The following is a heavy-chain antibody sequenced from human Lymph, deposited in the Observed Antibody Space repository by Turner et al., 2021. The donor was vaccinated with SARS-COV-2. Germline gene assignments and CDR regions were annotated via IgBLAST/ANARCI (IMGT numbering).Heavy chain of an antibody. CDR1: GFPFRSYA. CDR3: ATLFTIPDYSDSSGYYTDY. J-gene: IGHJ4*02. V-gene: IGHV3-30*04. CDR2: ISYDGSNK. Sequence: QVQLVESGGGVVQPGRSLRFSCAASGFPFRSYAMYRVRQAPGKGLEWVAVISYDGSNKYYAASVKGRFTISRDNSKNTLYLQVNSMRAEDTAVFYCATLFTIPDYSDSSGYYTDYWGQGTLVTVSS. D-gene: IGHD3-22*01.